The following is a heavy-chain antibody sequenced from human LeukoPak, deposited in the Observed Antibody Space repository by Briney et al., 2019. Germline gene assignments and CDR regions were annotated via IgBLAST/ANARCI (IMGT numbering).Heavy chain of an antibody. D-gene: IGHD3-3*01. CDR3: ASERITIFGVVED. V-gene: IGHV4-31*03. CDR1: GGSISSGGYY. J-gene: IGHJ4*02. Sequence: SETLSLTCTVSGGSISSGGYYWSWIRQHPGKGLEWIGCIYYSGSTYYNPSLKSRVTISVDTSKNQFSLKLSSVTAADTAVYYCASERITIFGVVEDWGQGTLVTVSS. CDR2: IYYSGST.